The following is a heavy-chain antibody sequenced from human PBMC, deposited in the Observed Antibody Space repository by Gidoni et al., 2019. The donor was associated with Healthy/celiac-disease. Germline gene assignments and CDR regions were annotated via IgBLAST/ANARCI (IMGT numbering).Heavy chain of an antibody. D-gene: IGHD5-12*01. CDR2: ISGSGGST. CDR3: AKWKRKVVATYAQFYYYGMDV. J-gene: IGHJ6*02. Sequence: EVQLLESGGGLVQPGGSLRRSCPGSGITFSSHAMSWVRQAPGKGLEWVSAISGSGGSTYYADSVKGRFTISRDNSKNTLDLQMNSLRAEDTAVYYCAKWKRKVVATYAQFYYYGMDVWGQGTTVTVSS. V-gene: IGHV3-23*01. CDR1: GITFSSHA.